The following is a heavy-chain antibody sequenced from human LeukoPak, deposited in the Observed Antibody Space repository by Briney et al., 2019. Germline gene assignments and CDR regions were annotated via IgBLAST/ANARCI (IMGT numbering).Heavy chain of an antibody. CDR3: ARQGPYTIVPTLFDP. V-gene: IGHV4-59*08. CDR2: IYYSGST. D-gene: IGHD3-10*01. Sequence: SETLSLTCTVSGGSISSYYWSWIRQPPGKGLEWIGYIYYSGSTNYNPSLKSRVTISVDTSKNQFSLKLSSVTAADTAVYYRARQGPYTIVPTLFDPWGQGTLVTVSS. CDR1: GGSISSYY. J-gene: IGHJ5*02.